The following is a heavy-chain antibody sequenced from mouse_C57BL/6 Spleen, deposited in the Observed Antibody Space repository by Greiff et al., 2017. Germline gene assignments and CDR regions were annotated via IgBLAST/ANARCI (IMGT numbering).Heavy chain of an antibody. CDR1: GYTFTSYW. Sequence: QVQLQQPGAELVRPGSSVKLSCKASGYTFTSYWMHWVKQRPIQGLEWIGNIDPSDSVTHYNQKFKDKATLTVDKSSSTAYIQLCSLTSEDSAVYYCARGPVSYWGQGTLGTVSA. J-gene: IGHJ3*01. CDR3: ARGPVSY. V-gene: IGHV1-52*01. CDR2: IDPSDSVT.